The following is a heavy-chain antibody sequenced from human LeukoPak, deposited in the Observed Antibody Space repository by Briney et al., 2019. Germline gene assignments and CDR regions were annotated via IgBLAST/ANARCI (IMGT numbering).Heavy chain of an antibody. CDR3: ARLRGECGGCRDY. J-gene: IGHJ4*02. V-gene: IGHV3-23*01. D-gene: IGHD2-15*01. Sequence: GGSLRLSCAASGFTFSGYAMTWVRQAPGKGLEWVSSISSSGDSIYYADSVKGRFSISRDNSKNTLYLQMSSLRVEDTAVYYCARLRGECGGCRDYWGQGTLVTVSS. CDR1: GFTFSGYA. CDR2: ISSSGDSI.